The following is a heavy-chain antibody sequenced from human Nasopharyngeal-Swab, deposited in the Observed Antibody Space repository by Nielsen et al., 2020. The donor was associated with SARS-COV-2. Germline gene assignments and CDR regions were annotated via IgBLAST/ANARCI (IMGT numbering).Heavy chain of an antibody. CDR3: VKAGFTFCPGGHYIGN. J-gene: IGHJ4*02. CDR2: NSYGGDP. D-gene: IGHD3-3*01. V-gene: IGHV4-30-4*01. Sequence: WIRQPPGKGLEWIGHNSYGGDPHYNPSLKGGVSMSTDSSRNRFSLQLTSVTAADTAMYYCVKAGFTFCPGGHYIGNWGQGTLVTVSS.